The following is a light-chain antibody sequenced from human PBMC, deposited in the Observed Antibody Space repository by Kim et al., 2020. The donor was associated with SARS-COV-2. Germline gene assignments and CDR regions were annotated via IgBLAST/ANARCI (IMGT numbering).Light chain of an antibody. V-gene: IGKV4-1*01. CDR2: WAS. CDR3: QQYWA. Sequence: DIVMTQSPDSLAVSLGERATINCKSSQSVLYSSNNKNYLAWYQQKPGQPPKLLIYWASTRESGVPDRFSGSGSGTDFTLTISSLQAEDVAVYSCQQYWAFGQGTKLEI. CDR1: QSVLYSSNNKNY. J-gene: IGKJ2*01.